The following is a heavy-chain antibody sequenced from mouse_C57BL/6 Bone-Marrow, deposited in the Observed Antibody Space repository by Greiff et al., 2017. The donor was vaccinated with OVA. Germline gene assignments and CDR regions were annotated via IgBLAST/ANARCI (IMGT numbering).Heavy chain of an antibody. CDR3: ARRGLPYYYAMDY. J-gene: IGHJ4*01. CDR1: GFTFSSYG. D-gene: IGHD2-2*01. V-gene: IGHV5-6*01. CDR2: ISSGGSYT. Sequence: EVQGVESGGDLVKPGGSLKLSCAASGFTFSSYGMSWVRQTPDKRLEWVATISSGGSYTYYPDSVKGRFPISRDNAKNTLYLQMSSLKSEDTAMYYCARRGLPYYYAMDYWGQGTSVTVSS.